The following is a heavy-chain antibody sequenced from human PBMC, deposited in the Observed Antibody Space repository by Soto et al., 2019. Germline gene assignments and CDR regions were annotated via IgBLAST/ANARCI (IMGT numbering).Heavy chain of an antibody. CDR3: AREMVSSGWYQGGFDY. Sequence: EVQLLESGGGLVQPGGSLRLSCAASGFTFSSYAMSWVRQAPGKGLEWVSAISGSGGSTYYADSVKGRFTISRDNSKNTLYLQMNSLRAEDTAVYYCAREMVSSGWYQGGFDYWGQGTLVTVSS. CDR1: GFTFSSYA. CDR2: ISGSGGST. V-gene: IGHV3-23*01. D-gene: IGHD6-19*01. J-gene: IGHJ4*02.